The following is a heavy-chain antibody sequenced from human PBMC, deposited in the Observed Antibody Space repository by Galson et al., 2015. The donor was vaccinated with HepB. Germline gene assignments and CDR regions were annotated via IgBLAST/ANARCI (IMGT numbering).Heavy chain of an antibody. J-gene: IGHJ4*02. CDR2: KTYDGSNK. CDR1: EFTFGRYG. V-gene: IGHV3-30*18. CDR3: AKDLDGSGSYYYFDY. Sequence: SLRLSCAASEFTFGRYGMHWGRPAPGKGLEWVAVKTYDGSNKYYADSVKGRFTISRDNSKNTLYLQMNSLRAEDTAVYYCAKDLDGSGSYYYFDYWGQGTLVTVSS. D-gene: IGHD3-10*01.